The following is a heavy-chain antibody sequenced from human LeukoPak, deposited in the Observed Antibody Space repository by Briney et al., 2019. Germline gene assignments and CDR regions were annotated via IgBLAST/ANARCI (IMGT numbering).Heavy chain of an antibody. V-gene: IGHV3-30*18. CDR1: GFTFSSYG. CDR2: ISYDGSNK. J-gene: IGHJ4*02. Sequence: GGSLRLSCAASGFTFSSYGMHWVRQAPGKGLEWVAVISYDGSNKYYADSVKGRFTISRDNSKNTLYLQMNSLRAEDTAVYYCAKEMVTTVIDYWGQGTLVTVSS. CDR3: AKEMVTTVIDY. D-gene: IGHD4-17*01.